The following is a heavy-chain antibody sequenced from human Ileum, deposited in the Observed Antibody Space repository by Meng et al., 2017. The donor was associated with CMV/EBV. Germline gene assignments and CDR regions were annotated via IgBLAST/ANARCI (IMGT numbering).Heavy chain of an antibody. CDR1: GYTFTSYG. V-gene: IGHV1-18*01. J-gene: IGHJ4*02. Sequence: ASVKVSCKASGYTFTSYGISWVRQAPGQGLEWMGWISAYNGNTNYAQKLQGRVTMTTDTSTSTAYMELRSLRSDDTAVYYCARPRGYSSSWYTTYFDYWGQGTLVTVSS. CDR3: ARPRGYSSSWYTTYFDY. CDR2: ISAYNGNT. D-gene: IGHD6-13*01.